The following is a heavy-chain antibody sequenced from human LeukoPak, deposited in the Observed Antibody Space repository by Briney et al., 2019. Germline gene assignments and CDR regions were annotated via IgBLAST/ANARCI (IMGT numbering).Heavy chain of an antibody. CDR1: GGSFSAYY. CDR3: ARHGYGDFVGNWFDP. Sequence: SETLSLTCVVYGGSFSAYYWSWIRQLPGKGLEWIGEINHSGSTNYNPSLKSRVTMSVDTSKNQFSLKLNSVTAADTAVYYCARHGYGDFVGNWFDPWGQGTLVTVSS. V-gene: IGHV4-34*01. CDR2: INHSGST. D-gene: IGHD4-17*01. J-gene: IGHJ5*02.